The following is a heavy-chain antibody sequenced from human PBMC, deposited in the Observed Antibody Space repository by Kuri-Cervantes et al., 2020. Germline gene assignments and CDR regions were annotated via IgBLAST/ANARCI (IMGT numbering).Heavy chain of an antibody. CDR2: INPNSGGT. V-gene: IGHV1-2*02. J-gene: IGHJ4*02. CDR3: AREVRVGGKYFDY. D-gene: IGHD3-16*01. Sequence: ASVKVSCKASGYTFTGYYMHWVRQAPGQGLEWMGWINPNSGGTNYAQKFQGRATMTRDTSINTAYMELSSLRSDDTAVYYCAREVRVGGKYFDYWGQGALVTVSS. CDR1: GYTFTGYY.